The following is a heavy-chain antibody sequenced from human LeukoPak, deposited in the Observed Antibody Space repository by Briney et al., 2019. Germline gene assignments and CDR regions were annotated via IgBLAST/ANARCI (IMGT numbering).Heavy chain of an antibody. CDR3: AKHYGDYHDAFDY. CDR2: ISGSGGST. D-gene: IGHD4-17*01. V-gene: IGHV3-23*01. J-gene: IGHJ4*02. Sequence: GGSLRLSCAASGFTFSSYSMNWVRQAPGKGLEWVSAISGSGGSTYYADSVKGRFTISRDNSKNTLYLQMNSLRAEDTAVYYCAKHYGDYHDAFDYWGQGTLVTVSS. CDR1: GFTFSSYS.